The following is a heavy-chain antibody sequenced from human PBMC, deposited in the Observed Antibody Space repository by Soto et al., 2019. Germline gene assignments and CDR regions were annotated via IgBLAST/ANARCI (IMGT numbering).Heavy chain of an antibody. V-gene: IGHV4-39*01. Sequence: PSETLSLTCTVSGGSISSSSYYWGWIRQPPGKGLEWIGSIYYSGSTYYNPSLKSRVTISVDTSKNQFSLKLSSVTAADTAVYYCASAPGYSYGWYYFDYWGQGTLVTVYS. CDR3: ASAPGYSYGWYYFDY. CDR2: IYYSGST. J-gene: IGHJ4*02. CDR1: GGSISSSSYY. D-gene: IGHD5-18*01.